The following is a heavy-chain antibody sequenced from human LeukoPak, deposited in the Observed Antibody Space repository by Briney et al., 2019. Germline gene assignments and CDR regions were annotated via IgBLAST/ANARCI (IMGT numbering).Heavy chain of an antibody. CDR3: AKTIDCSSTNCFFLFDY. CDR1: GFTFSRFA. J-gene: IGHJ4*02. D-gene: IGHD2-2*01. V-gene: IGHV3-23*01. Sequence: TGGSLRLSCAASGFTFSRFAMSWVRQAPGKGLEWVSAIFGSGGGTYYADSVKGRFTISRDNSKSTLYLQMNSLRAEDTAIHYCAKTIDCSSTNCFFLFDYWGQGTLVTVSS. CDR2: IFGSGGGT.